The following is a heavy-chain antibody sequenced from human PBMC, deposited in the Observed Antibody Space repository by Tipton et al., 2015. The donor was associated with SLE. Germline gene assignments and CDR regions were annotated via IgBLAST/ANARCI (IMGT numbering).Heavy chain of an antibody. J-gene: IGHJ4*02. V-gene: IGHV4-61*01. Sequence: TLSLTCTVSGGSISSSSYYWSWIRQPPGKGLEWIGYIYYSGSTNYNPSLKSRVTISVDTSKNQFSLKLSSVTAADTAVYYCARGGTTIFEDWGQGTLVTVSS. CDR1: GGSISSSSYY. D-gene: IGHD5-12*01. CDR3: ARGGTTIFED. CDR2: IYYSGST.